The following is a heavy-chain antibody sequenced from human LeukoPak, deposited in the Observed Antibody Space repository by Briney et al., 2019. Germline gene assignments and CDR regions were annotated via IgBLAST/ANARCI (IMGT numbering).Heavy chain of an antibody. CDR1: DDSIYDYY. Sequence: PSETLSLTCTISDDSIYDYYWSWLRQPPGQGLEWIGYIYYSGSTNYNPSLKSRVTISVDTSKNQFSLKLSSVTAADTAVYYCARGSPPNWFDPWGQGTLVTVSS. CDR2: IYYSGST. V-gene: IGHV4-59*01. J-gene: IGHJ5*02. CDR3: ARGSPPNWFDP.